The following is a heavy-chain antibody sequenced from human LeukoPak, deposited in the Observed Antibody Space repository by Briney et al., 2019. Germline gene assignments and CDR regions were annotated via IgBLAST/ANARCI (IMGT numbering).Heavy chain of an antibody. J-gene: IGHJ5*02. CDR2: IYYSGST. D-gene: IGHD5-24*01. CDR3: ARGWQATIKGEPSWVPEILNWFDP. CDR1: GGSISSSSYY. V-gene: IGHV4-39*07. Sequence: SETLSLTCTVSGGSISSSSYYWGWIRQPPGKGLEWIGSIYYSGSTYYNPSLKSRVTISVDTSKNQFSLKLSSVTAADTAVYYCARGWQATIKGEPSWVPEILNWFDPWGQGTLVTVSS.